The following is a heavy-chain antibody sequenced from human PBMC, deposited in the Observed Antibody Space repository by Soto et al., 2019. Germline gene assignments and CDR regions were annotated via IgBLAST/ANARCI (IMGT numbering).Heavy chain of an antibody. Sequence: ASVKVSCKASGYTFTSYYMHWVRQAPGQGLEWMGIIDPSGGSTSCAQKFQGRVTMTRDTSTSTVYMELSSLRSEDTAIYYCARVSVPAAIRSGFDYWGQGTLVTVSS. CDR2: IDPSGGST. J-gene: IGHJ4*02. D-gene: IGHD2-2*02. V-gene: IGHV1-46*01. CDR3: ARVSVPAAIRSGFDY. CDR1: GYTFTSYY.